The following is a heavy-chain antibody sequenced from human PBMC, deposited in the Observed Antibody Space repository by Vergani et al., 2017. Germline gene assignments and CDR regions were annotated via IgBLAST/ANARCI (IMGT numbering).Heavy chain of an antibody. D-gene: IGHD6-6*01. CDR1: GGSISSGGYY. CDR3: ARGGINSSSGDWFDP. V-gene: IGHV4-31*03. Sequence: QVQLQESGPGLVKPSQTLSLTCTVSGGSISSGGYYWSWIRQPPGKGLEWIGYIYYSGSTYYNPSLKSRVTISVDTSKNQFSLKLSSVTAADTAVYYCARGGINSSSGDWFDPWGQGTLVTVSS. J-gene: IGHJ5*02. CDR2: IYYSGST.